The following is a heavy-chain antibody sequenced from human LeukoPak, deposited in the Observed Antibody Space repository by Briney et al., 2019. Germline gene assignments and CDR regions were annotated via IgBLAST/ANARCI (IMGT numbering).Heavy chain of an antibody. D-gene: IGHD2-2*01. CDR3: ARDSHFCSGISCDLGWFDP. Sequence: SETLSLTCTVYGGSVSSVHHYWNWIRKPPGKGLEWIGYIYYRGSTDYNPSLKSRVTMPVDTSKNQFYLKLRSVTAADTAVYYCARDSHFCSGISCDLGWFDPWGQGTLVTVSS. CDR1: GGSVSSVHHY. J-gene: IGHJ5*02. V-gene: IGHV4-61*01. CDR2: IYYRGST.